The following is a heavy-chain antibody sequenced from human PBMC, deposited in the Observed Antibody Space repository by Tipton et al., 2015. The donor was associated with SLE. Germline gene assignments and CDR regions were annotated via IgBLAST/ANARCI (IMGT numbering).Heavy chain of an antibody. J-gene: IGHJ3*02. V-gene: IGHV1-46*01. D-gene: IGHD6-19*01. CDR1: GYTFTSYY. Sequence: QVQLVQSGAEVKKPGASVKVSCKASGYTFTSYYMHCVRQAPGQGLEWMGKINPSGGSTSYAQKFQGRVTMTRDTSTSTVYMELSSLRSEDTAVDYCARVAVAAAFDIWGQGTMVTVSS. CDR2: INPSGGST. CDR3: ARVAVAAAFDI.